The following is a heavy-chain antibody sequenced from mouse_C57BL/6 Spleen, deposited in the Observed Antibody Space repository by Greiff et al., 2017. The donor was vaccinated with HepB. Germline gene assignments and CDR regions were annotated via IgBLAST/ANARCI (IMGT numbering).Heavy chain of an antibody. CDR2: IYPGSGST. Sequence: VQLQQPGAELVKPGASVKMSCKASGYTFTSYWITWVKQRPGQGLEWIGDIYPGSGSTNYNEKFKSKATLTVDTSSSTAYMQLSSLTSEDSAVYYCARTYDYVGYFDYWGQGTTLTVSS. D-gene: IGHD2-4*01. V-gene: IGHV1-55*01. J-gene: IGHJ2*01. CDR3: ARTYDYVGYFDY. CDR1: GYTFTSYW.